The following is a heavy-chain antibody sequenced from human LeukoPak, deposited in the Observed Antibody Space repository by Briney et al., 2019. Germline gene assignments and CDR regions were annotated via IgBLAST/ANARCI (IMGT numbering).Heavy chain of an antibody. CDR2: IYYSGST. CDR1: GGSISSYY. CDR3: AGPSDYYGMDV. Sequence: SETLSLTCTVSGGSISSYYWSWIRQPPGKGLEWIGYIYYSGSTNYNPSLKSRVTISVDTSKNQFSLKLSSVTAADTAVYYCAGPSDYYGMDVWGQGTTVTVSS. J-gene: IGHJ6*02. V-gene: IGHV4-59*08.